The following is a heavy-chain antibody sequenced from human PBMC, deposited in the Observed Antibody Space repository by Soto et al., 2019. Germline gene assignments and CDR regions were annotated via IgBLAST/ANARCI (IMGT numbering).Heavy chain of an antibody. D-gene: IGHD3-10*01. V-gene: IGHV4-31*03. CDR2: IYYSGST. Sequence: QVQLQESGPGLVKPSQTLSLTCTVSGGSISSGGYYWSWIRQHPGKGLEWIGYIYYSGSTYYNPSRKSRVTISVDTSKNQFSLKLSSVTAADTAVYYCARGGKRYYYGSGSYGAYYFDYWGQGTLVTVSS. CDR1: GGSISSGGYY. CDR3: ARGGKRYYYGSGSYGAYYFDY. J-gene: IGHJ4*02.